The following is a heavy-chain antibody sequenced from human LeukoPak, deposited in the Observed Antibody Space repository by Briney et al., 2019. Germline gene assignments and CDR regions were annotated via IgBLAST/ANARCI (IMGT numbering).Heavy chain of an antibody. Sequence: PSETLSLTCAVYGGSFSGYYWSWIRQPPGKGLEWIGYLYYSGSTSYNPSLKSRVTISIDTSKNQVSLNLTSVTAADTAVYYCARGRTLRGGDDYWGQGTLVTVSS. CDR2: LYYSGST. CDR1: GGSFSGYY. D-gene: IGHD4-17*01. V-gene: IGHV4-59*01. J-gene: IGHJ4*02. CDR3: ARGRTLRGGDDY.